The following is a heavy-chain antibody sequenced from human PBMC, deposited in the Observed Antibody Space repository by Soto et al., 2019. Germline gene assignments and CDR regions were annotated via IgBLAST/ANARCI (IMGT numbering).Heavy chain of an antibody. CDR1: GGTFNNFA. CDR2: IMPVFHTT. D-gene: IGHD6-25*01. Sequence: QVQLVQSGAEVKKPGSSVKVSCQASGGTFNNFAFTWVRQAPGQGLEWLGGIMPVFHTTNIAQTFQDRITGTADDFTTTVYMEMTSLRYDDTAVYYGATATISPVSATLYHYGMDVWGQGTTVTVSS. CDR3: ATATISPVSATLYHYGMDV. V-gene: IGHV1-69*01. J-gene: IGHJ6*02.